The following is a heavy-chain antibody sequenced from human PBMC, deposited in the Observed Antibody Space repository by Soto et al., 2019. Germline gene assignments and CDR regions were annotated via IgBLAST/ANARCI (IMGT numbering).Heavy chain of an antibody. CDR3: ARDRRNGERSTPDCYYYMDV. CDR1: GYTFTSYG. J-gene: IGHJ6*03. CDR2: ISAYNGNT. D-gene: IGHD2-8*01. V-gene: IGHV1-18*01. Sequence: QVQLVQSGAEVKKPGASVKDSCKASGYTFTSYGISWVRQAPGQGLEWMGWISAYNGNTNYAQKLQGRVAITTDTSTGTPYMELMCLRSDDKAVFYCARDRRNGERSTPDCYYYMDVWGKGTTVTVSS.